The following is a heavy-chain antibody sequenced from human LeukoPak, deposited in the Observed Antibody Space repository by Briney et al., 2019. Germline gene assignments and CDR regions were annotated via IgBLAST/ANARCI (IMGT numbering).Heavy chain of an antibody. CDR3: AISSSGWPYYYYGMDV. CDR2: IYHSGST. D-gene: IGHD6-19*01. CDR1: GDSISSGGYS. J-gene: IGHJ6*04. Sequence: SETLSLTCAVSGDSISSGGYSWSWIRQPPGKGLEWIGYIYHSGSTYYNPSLKSRVTISVDRSKNQFSLKLSSVTAADTAVYYCAISSSGWPYYYYGMDVWGKGTTVTVSS. V-gene: IGHV4-30-2*01.